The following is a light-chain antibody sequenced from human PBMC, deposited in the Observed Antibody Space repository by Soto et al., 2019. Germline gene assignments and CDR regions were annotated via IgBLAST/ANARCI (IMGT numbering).Light chain of an antibody. V-gene: IGLV2-14*01. CDR2: EVN. Sequence: QSVLTQPASVSGSPGQSITISCTGTSSDVGSHNYVSWYQQHPGKAPKLTIFEVNSRPSGVSNRFSGSKSGSAASLTISGLQAEDEADYYCSSYSSTSTPYVFGGGTKVTVL. CDR3: SSYSSTSTPYV. CDR1: SSDVGSHNY. J-gene: IGLJ1*01.